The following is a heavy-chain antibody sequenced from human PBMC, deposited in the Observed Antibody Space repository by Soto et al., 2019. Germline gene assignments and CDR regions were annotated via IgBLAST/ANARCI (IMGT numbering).Heavy chain of an antibody. D-gene: IGHD5-12*01. Sequence: SQTLSLTCAISGDSVSSNTASWNWIRQSPSRGLEWLGRTYFRSKWYNDYAVSVKSRIIINPDTSNNQFSLQLNSVAPEDTAVYFCAKGDNLGPKTGYAFDPWGQGIMVTVSS. CDR1: GDSVSSNTAS. CDR3: AKGDNLGPKTGYAFDP. V-gene: IGHV6-1*01. J-gene: IGHJ5*02. CDR2: TYFRSKWYN.